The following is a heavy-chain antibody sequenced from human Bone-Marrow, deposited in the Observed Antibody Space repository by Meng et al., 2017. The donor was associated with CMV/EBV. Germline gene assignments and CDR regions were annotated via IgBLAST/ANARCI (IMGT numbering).Heavy chain of an antibody. V-gene: IGHV3-30*02. CDR2: IRFDGNK. D-gene: IGHD5-12*01. CDR3: AKDGGLPVDIVFAFDL. J-gene: IGHJ3*01. CDR1: GFGAYG. Sequence: GGSLRLSCAASGFGAYGMHWVRQAPGKGLEWVAFIRFDGNKFYLSSVKGRFTISRDSSKNTVFLQMDSLRAEDTALYYCAKDGGLPVDIVFAFDLWGQGTMVTVSS.